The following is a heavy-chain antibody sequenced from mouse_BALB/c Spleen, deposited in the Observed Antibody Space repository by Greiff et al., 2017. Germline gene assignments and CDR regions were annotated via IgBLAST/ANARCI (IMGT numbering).Heavy chain of an antibody. CDR2: ISSGGSYT. CDR3: ARGGDYYGNYGFAY. D-gene: IGHD2-1*01. J-gene: IGHJ3*01. V-gene: IGHV5-9-4*01. CDR1: GFTFSSYA. Sequence: EVKVEESGGGLVKPGGSLKLSCAASGFTFSSYAMSWVRQSPEKRLEWVAEISSGGSYTYYPDTVTGRFTISRDKAKNTLYLEMSSLRSEDTAMYYCARGGDYYGNYGFAYWGQGTLVTVSA.